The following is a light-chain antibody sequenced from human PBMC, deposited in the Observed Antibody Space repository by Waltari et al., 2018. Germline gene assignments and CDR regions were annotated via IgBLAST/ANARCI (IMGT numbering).Light chain of an antibody. CDR2: GAY. Sequence: EIVMTQSPATLSVSPGERATLSCRASQSVSSNLAWYQQKPGQAPRLLIYGAYTRATGIPARFSGSGSGTEFNLTIRSLQSEDFAVYYCQQYNNWLYTFGQGTKLEIK. CDR1: QSVSSN. J-gene: IGKJ2*01. CDR3: QQYNNWLYT. V-gene: IGKV3-15*01.